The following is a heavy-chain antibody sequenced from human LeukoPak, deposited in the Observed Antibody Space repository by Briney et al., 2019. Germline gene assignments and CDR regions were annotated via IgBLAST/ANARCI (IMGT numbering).Heavy chain of an antibody. CDR2: TYYRSKWST. Sequence: SQTLSLTCAISGDSVSSNSAAWNWIRPSPSIGCEWLGRTYYRSKWSTDYAVSVKSRISVNPDTSKNQFSLQLNSVPPEDPAVYYCARLEHWAFDFWGQGTLITVS. CDR1: GDSVSSNSAA. V-gene: IGHV6-1*01. J-gene: IGHJ4*02. CDR3: ARLEHWAFDF. D-gene: IGHD3-3*01.